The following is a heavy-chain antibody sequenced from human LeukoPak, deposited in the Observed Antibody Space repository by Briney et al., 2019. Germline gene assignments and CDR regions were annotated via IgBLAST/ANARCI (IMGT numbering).Heavy chain of an antibody. CDR1: GFSFGDYA. CDR3: ARDGGPFDY. Sequence: GRSLRLSCAGSGFSFGDYAMHWVRQTPGKGLEWVAGINWNSGSIAYADSVKGRFTISRDNAKKTLYLQMNSLRAEDTAVYHCARDGGPFDYWGQGTLLTVSS. J-gene: IGHJ4*02. D-gene: IGHD1-26*01. CDR2: INWNSGSI. V-gene: IGHV3-9*01.